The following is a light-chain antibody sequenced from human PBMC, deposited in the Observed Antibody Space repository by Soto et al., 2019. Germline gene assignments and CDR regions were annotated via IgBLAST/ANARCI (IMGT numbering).Light chain of an antibody. Sequence: QSALTQPASVSGSPGQSITISCTGTSSDVGGYNYVSWYQQHPGKAPKLLIYDNSNRPSGVPDRFSGSKSGTSASLAITGLQAEDEADYYCQSYDRSLSGSRVFGTGTKVTVL. CDR1: SSDVGGYNY. CDR3: QSYDRSLSGSRV. CDR2: DNS. J-gene: IGLJ1*01. V-gene: IGLV2-14*01.